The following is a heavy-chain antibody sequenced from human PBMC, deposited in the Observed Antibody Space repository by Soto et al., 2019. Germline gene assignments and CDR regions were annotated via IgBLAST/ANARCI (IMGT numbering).Heavy chain of an antibody. CDR2: INTNTGNP. V-gene: IGHV7-4-1*01. J-gene: IGHJ6*02. CDR3: ARMERFSGYVYYYYYGMDV. D-gene: IGHD1-1*01. CDR1: GYTFTSYA. Sequence: WASVKVSCKASGYTFTSYAMNWVRQAPGQGLEWMGWINTNTGNPTYAQGFTGRFVFSLDTSVSTAYLQICSLKAEDTAVYYCARMERFSGYVYYYYYGMDVWGQGTTVTVSS.